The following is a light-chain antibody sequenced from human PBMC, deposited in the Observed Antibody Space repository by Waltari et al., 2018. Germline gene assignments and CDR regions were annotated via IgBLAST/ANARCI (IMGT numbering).Light chain of an antibody. Sequence: DIVLTQSPGTLSLSPGERATLSCRASQSVSNTYLAWYQQKPGQAPRLLIYGASSRATGIPDRFSGSGSGTDFTLIVSRLEPEDFAVYYCQLYGTSPPLYTFGQGTKLEIK. J-gene: IGKJ2*01. CDR2: GAS. CDR3: QLYGTSPPLYT. CDR1: QSVSNTY. V-gene: IGKV3-20*01.